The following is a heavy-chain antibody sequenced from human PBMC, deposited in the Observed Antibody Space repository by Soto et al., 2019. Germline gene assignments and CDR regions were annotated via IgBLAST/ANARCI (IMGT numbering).Heavy chain of an antibody. V-gene: IGHV3-74*01. CDR1: GFTFRSHW. CDR3: ASDIPHNGFDP. Sequence: EVQLVESGGGLVQPGGSLRLSCAASGFTFRSHWMHWVRQAPGKGLVWVSRINNDGSDIVYGDSVKGRFATSRDNAKDTLHLQMDSLRVEDSGIYYCASDIPHNGFDPWGQGTRVTVS. CDR2: INNDGSDI. J-gene: IGHJ5*02.